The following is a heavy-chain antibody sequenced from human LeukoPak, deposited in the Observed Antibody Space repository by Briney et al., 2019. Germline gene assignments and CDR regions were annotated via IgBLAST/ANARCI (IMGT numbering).Heavy chain of an antibody. CDR1: GGTFSSYA. J-gene: IGHJ3*02. V-gene: IGHV1-69*06. CDR3: ARVLAAADAFDI. CDR2: IIPIFGTA. D-gene: IGHD6-13*01. Sequence: SVKVSCKASGGTFSSYAISWVRQAPGQGLEWMGGIIPIFGTANYAQKFQGRVTIAADKSTSTAYMELSSLRSEDTAVYYCARVLAAADAFDIWGQGTMVTVSS.